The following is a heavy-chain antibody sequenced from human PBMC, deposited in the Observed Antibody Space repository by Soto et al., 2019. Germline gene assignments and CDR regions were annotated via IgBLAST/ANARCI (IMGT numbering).Heavy chain of an antibody. V-gene: IGHV1-3*01. CDR3: ARDDSGFSGSHYIDYFNY. CDR1: GYTFTRYA. CDR2: INAGNGNT. Sequence: ASVKVSCKASGYTFTRYAMHWVHQAPGQRLEWMGWINAGNGNTKYSQKFQGRVTITRDTSASTAYMELSSLRSEDTAVYYCARDDSGFSGSHYIDYFNYWGQGALVTV. J-gene: IGHJ4*02. D-gene: IGHD1-26*01.